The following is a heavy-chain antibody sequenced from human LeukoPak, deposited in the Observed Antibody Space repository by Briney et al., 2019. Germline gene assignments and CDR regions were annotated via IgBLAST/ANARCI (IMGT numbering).Heavy chain of an antibody. D-gene: IGHD5-12*01. CDR3: ARDLGIVAPLGMDV. CDR1: GFTFSSYS. CDR2: ISSSSSTI. V-gene: IGHV3-48*02. J-gene: IGHJ6*02. Sequence: PGGSLRLSCAASGFTFSSYSMNWVRQAPGKGLERVSYISSSSSTIYYADSVKGRFTISRDNAKDSLYLQMNSLRDEDTAVYYCARDLGIVAPLGMDVWGQGTTVTVSS.